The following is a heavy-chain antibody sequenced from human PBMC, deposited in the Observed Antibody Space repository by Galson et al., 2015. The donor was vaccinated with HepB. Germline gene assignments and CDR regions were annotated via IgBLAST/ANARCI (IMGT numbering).Heavy chain of an antibody. CDR3: ARDTLPYYYDDSDSFFAY. V-gene: IGHV3-30-3*01. Sequence: SLRLSCAASGFTFSNYAMHWVRQAPGRGLEWVAVVPFDGSNTYYADSVRGRFTISRDNSKNTLYLQMNSLRPEDTSVYYCARDTLPYYYDDSDSFFAYWGQGTLVTVSS. J-gene: IGHJ4*02. CDR2: VPFDGSNT. CDR1: GFTFSNYA. D-gene: IGHD3-22*01.